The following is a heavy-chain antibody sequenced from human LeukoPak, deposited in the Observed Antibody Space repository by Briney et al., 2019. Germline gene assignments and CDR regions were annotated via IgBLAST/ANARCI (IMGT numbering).Heavy chain of an antibody. CDR2: VSYDGSNK. Sequence: PGRSLRLSCAASGFTFSSYGMHWVRQAPGKGLEWVAVVSYDGSNKYYADSVKGRFTISRDNSKNTLYLQMNSLRAEDTAVYYCAKVFVVRSSWLPYYMDVWGKGTTVTVSS. V-gene: IGHV3-30*18. CDR1: GFTFSSYG. D-gene: IGHD6-13*01. J-gene: IGHJ6*03. CDR3: AKVFVVRSSWLPYYMDV.